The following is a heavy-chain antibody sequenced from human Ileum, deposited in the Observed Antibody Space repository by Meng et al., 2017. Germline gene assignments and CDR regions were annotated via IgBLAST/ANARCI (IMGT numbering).Heavy chain of an antibody. CDR2: IFHTGST. J-gene: IGHJ4*02. D-gene: IGHD2/OR15-2a*01. V-gene: IGHV4-4*02. Sequence: QVSLEGAGPGLGESSGTLSLPCVASGDSISSSNWWKWVRQPPGKGLEWIGEIFHTGSTNYNPSLKSRVTISADKSKNQFSLNLSSVTAADTAVYYCATNKNKKIDYWGQGTLVTVSS. CDR3: ATNKNKKIDY. CDR1: GDSISSSNW.